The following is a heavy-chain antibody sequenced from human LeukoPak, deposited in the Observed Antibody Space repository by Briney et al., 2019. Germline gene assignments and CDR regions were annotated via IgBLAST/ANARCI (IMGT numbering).Heavy chain of an antibody. CDR1: GFTFSSYW. D-gene: IGHD3-3*01. CDR2: ISSSSSTI. CDR3: ARANYDFWSGYYYYYGMDV. Sequence: GGSLRLSCAASGFTFSSYWMTWVRQAPGKGLEWVSYISSSSSTIYYADSVKGRFTISRDNSKNTLYLQMNSLRAEDTAVYYCARANYDFWSGYYYYYGMDVWGQGTTVTVSS. V-gene: IGHV3-48*01. J-gene: IGHJ6*02.